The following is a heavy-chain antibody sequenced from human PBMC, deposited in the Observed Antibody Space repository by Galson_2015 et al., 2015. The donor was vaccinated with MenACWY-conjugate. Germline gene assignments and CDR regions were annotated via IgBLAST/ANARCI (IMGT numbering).Heavy chain of an antibody. D-gene: IGHD3-22*01. V-gene: IGHV3-53*01. CDR1: GFSVSSEY. Sequence: SLRLSCAASGFSVSSEYMSWVRQAPGKGLEWVSIIYRDGKTFYAGSVQGRFIISRDNSKNTLYLQMNSLTAEDTAVYYCARESGDSSGHPSSWGQGTLVTVS. CDR3: ARESGDSSGHPSS. CDR2: IYRDGKT. J-gene: IGHJ5*02.